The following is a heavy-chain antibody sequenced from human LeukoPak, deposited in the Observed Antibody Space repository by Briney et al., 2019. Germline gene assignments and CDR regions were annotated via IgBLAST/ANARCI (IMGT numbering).Heavy chain of an antibody. D-gene: IGHD6-19*01. CDR3: AHMYSSAWLACAAFHI. Sequence: SGPTLVNPTPTLGRTFSVSGFSLSPSGVGVGWIRQPPGKALEWLALIYWDDDKRYSPSLKSRLTITKDISKNQVVLTMTNMDPVHPATYYVAHMYSSAWLACAAFHIWGQGTMVTVSS. V-gene: IGHV2-5*02. J-gene: IGHJ3*02. CDR1: GFSLSPSGVG. CDR2: IYWDDDK.